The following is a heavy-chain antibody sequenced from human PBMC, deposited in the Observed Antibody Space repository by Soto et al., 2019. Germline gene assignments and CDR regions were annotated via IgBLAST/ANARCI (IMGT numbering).Heavy chain of an antibody. V-gene: IGHV2-5*02. Sequence: QITLKESGPTLVKPTQTLTLTCTFSGFSLSTSGVGVGWIRQPPGKALEWLALIYWDDDKRYSQSLKSRLTITKDTSKNQVVLTMTYMDPVDTATYYCAHRRVRWLGLEAFDIWGQGTMVTVSS. CDR3: AHRRVRWLGLEAFDI. D-gene: IGHD4-17*01. CDR1: GFSLSTSGVG. CDR2: IYWDDDK. J-gene: IGHJ3*02.